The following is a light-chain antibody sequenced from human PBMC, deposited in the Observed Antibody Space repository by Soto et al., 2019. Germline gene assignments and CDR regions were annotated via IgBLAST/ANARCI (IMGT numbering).Light chain of an antibody. J-gene: IGKJ1*01. Sequence: EIVLTQSPATLSLSPGETATLSCRASQSVSSYLAWYQQKPGQAPRLLIYDASNRATGIPDRFSGSGSGTDFTLTISSLEPEDFAVYYCHQRGSWPRGTFGQGTKGDIK. CDR3: HQRGSWPRGT. CDR2: DAS. CDR1: QSVSSY. V-gene: IGKV3-11*01.